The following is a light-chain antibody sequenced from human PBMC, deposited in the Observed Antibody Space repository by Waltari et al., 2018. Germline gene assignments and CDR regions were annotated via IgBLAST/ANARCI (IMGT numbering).Light chain of an antibody. Sequence: DVVMTQSPLSLPVTLGQPASISCKSSQSLVHSDGNTYLNWFHQRPGQSPRRLIYKVSNRDAGVPDRFSGSGSGTDFTLKISRVEAGDVGVYYCMQGTHWPRTFGQGTKVEIK. V-gene: IGKV2-30*02. CDR3: MQGTHWPRT. CDR1: QSLVHSDGNTY. CDR2: KVS. J-gene: IGKJ1*01.